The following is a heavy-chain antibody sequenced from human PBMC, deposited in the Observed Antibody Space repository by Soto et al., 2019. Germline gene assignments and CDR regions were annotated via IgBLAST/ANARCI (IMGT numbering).Heavy chain of an antibody. CDR1: GGSITDYY. CDR3: ARAFAGFGAYWYFDL. J-gene: IGHJ2*01. Sequence: PSETLSLTCTVSGGSITDYYWSWIRQPPGKALEWIGYGYHSVSIHYNPSLKTRVTISVDTSGNQFSLRLSSVTAADTAVYYCARAFAGFGAYWYFDLWGRGTLVTVS. CDR2: GYHSVSI. D-gene: IGHD3-16*01. V-gene: IGHV4-59*01.